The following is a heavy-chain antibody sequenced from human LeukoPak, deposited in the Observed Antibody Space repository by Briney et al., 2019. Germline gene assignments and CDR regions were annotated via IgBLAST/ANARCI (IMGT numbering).Heavy chain of an antibody. CDR2: IGSVTTYI. D-gene: IGHD6-19*01. Sequence: PGGSLRLSCAASGFTFSDYTMNWVRQAPGKGLEWVSSIGSVTTYIYYADSVKGRFTISRDNAKNSLSLQMNSLRAEDTAVYYCARAIAVAGPYYFDYWGQGTLVTVSS. V-gene: IGHV3-21*01. J-gene: IGHJ4*02. CDR1: GFTFSDYT. CDR3: ARAIAVAGPYYFDY.